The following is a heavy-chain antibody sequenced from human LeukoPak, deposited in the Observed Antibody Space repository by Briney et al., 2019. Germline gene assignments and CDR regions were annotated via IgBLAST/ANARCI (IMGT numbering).Heavy chain of an antibody. D-gene: IGHD3-22*01. Sequence: PSETLSLTCTVSGGSISSYYWSWIRQPPGKGLEWIGYIYYSGSTNYNPSLKSRVTISVDTSKNQFSLKLSSVTAADTAVYYCARGYYDSSGYSNYYYYYMDVWGKGTTVTVSS. CDR3: ARGYYDSSGYSNYYYYYMDV. V-gene: IGHV4-59*01. CDR2: IYYSGST. J-gene: IGHJ6*03. CDR1: GGSISSYY.